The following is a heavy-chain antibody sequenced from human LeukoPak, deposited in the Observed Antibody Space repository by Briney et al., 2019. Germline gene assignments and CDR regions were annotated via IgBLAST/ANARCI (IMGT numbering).Heavy chain of an antibody. V-gene: IGHV4-34*01. CDR1: GGASSGYY. Sequence: SETLSLTCAVYGGASSGYYWSWIRQPPGKGLEWIGEINHSGRTNHNPSLRSRVTISVDRSKNQVSLKVSPVIAADTAVYFCARHPYGSGRYSETHYHSYYGMDVWGQGTTVTVSS. CDR3: ARHPYGSGRYSETHYHSYYGMDV. D-gene: IGHD3-10*01. J-gene: IGHJ6*02. CDR2: INHSGRT.